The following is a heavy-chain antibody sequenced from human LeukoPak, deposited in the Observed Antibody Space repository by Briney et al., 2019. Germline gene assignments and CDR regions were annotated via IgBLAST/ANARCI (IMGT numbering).Heavy chain of an antibody. CDR3: ARYYYNSSGYYYFDY. V-gene: IGHV1-69*04. D-gene: IGHD3-22*01. Sequence: SVKVSSTAPGGTFSSYAISWVRQAPGQGREWRGRIIPILVVANYAHKSQDRVTIPAQKSTSTAYMELSSLRSEDTAVYYCARYYYNSSGYYYFDYWGQGTLVTVSS. CDR2: IIPILVVA. J-gene: IGHJ4*02. CDR1: GGTFSSYA.